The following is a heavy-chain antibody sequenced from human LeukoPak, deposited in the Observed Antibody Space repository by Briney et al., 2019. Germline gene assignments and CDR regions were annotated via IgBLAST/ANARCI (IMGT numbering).Heavy chain of an antibody. J-gene: IGHJ6*02. V-gene: IGHV4-59*01. CDR1: GGSISSYY. Sequence: SETQSLTCTVSGGSISSYYWSWIRQPPGKGLEWIGYIYYSGSTNYNPSLKSRVTISVDTSKNQFSLKLSSVTAADTAVYYCARDPSGSYSHYYYGMDVWGQGTTVTVSS. CDR2: IYYSGST. CDR3: ARDPSGSYSHYYYGMDV. D-gene: IGHD1-26*01.